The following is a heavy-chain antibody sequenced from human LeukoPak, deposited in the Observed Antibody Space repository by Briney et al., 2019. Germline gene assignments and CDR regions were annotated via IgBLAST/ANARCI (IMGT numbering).Heavy chain of an antibody. Sequence: GGSLRLSCAASGFTFSSYEMNWVRQAPGKGLEWVSYITSTGSTIYYADSVKGRFTISRDNAKNSLYLQMNSLRAEDTAVYYCARDYFGSGSYPHWGQGTLVTVSS. CDR2: ITSTGSTI. CDR3: ARDYFGSGSYPH. CDR1: GFTFSSYE. J-gene: IGHJ4*02. D-gene: IGHD3-10*01. V-gene: IGHV3-48*03.